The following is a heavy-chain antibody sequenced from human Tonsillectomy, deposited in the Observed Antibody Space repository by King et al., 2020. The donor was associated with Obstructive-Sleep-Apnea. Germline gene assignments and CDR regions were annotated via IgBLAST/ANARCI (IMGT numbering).Heavy chain of an antibody. V-gene: IGHV3-30*04. Sequence: QLVQSGGGVVQPGRSLRLSCAASGFTFSSYAMHWVRQAPGKGLECVAVISYDGSNKYYADSVKGRFTISRDNSKNTLYLQMNSLRAEDSAVYYCARDGGYYDSSGYFDYWGQGTLVTVSS. D-gene: IGHD3-22*01. CDR1: GFTFSSYA. J-gene: IGHJ4*02. CDR2: ISYDGSNK. CDR3: ARDGGYYDSSGYFDY.